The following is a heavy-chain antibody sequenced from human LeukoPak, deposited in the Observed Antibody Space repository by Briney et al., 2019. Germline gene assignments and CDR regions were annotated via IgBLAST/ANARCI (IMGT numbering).Heavy chain of an antibody. D-gene: IGHD5-12*01. CDR1: GYSISSGYY. Sequence: SETLSLTCTVSGYSISSGYYWGWIRQPPGKGLEWIGSIYHSGSTYYNPSLKSRVTISVDTSKNQFSLKLSSVTAADTTVYYCARGSPLGYVIDWFDPWGQGTLVTVSS. J-gene: IGHJ5*02. V-gene: IGHV4-38-2*02. CDR3: ARGSPLGYVIDWFDP. CDR2: IYHSGST.